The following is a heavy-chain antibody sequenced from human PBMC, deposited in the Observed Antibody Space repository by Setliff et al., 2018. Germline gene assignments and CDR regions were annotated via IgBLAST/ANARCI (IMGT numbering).Heavy chain of an antibody. J-gene: IGHJ3*01. V-gene: IGHV4-38-2*02. D-gene: IGHD3-22*01. Sequence: SETLSLTCAVSGYSISNGFYWGWIRQSPVKGLEWIGSLFDGGSAYYSPSLKSRASISLDASKNQFALKLTSATAADTAVYYCARDPHYDPTYSLPGHAFDFWGQGIMVTV. CDR2: LFDGGSA. CDR3: ARDPHYDPTYSLPGHAFDF. CDR1: GYSISNGFY.